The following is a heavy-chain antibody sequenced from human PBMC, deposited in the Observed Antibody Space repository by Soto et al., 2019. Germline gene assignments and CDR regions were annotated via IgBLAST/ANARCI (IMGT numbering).Heavy chain of an antibody. Sequence: GESLKISCKGSGYIFTSNWIGWVRQMPGEGLEWMVIIYPGDSDTRYSPSFQGQVTISADKSISTAYLQWSSLKASDTAMYYCARALDIDYRPYYYGMDVWGQGTTVTVSS. J-gene: IGHJ6*02. CDR1: GYIFTSNW. CDR2: IYPGDSDT. CDR3: ARALDIDYRPYYYGMDV. D-gene: IGHD5-12*01. V-gene: IGHV5-51*01.